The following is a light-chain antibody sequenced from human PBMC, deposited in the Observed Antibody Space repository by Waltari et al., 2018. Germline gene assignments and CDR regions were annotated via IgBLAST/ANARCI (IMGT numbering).Light chain of an antibody. V-gene: IGKV1-39*01. J-gene: IGKJ1*01. CDR1: QSINDR. CDR3: QHTYGTLRT. CDR2: GAY. Sequence: DIPMTQSPSSLSASVGDRVTITCRASQSINDRLNWYQQKPGKAPKLLIYGAYSLHSGVPSRFSGSGSGADFTLTISSLQPEDFATYYCQHTYGTLRTFGQGTKVEI.